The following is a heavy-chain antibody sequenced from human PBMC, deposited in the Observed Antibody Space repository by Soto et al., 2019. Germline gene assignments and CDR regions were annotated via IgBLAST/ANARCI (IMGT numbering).Heavy chain of an antibody. CDR1: GGSISSSSYY. V-gene: IGHV4-39*07. CDR3: AREGRMHSGRDYVWGSYRDAFDI. D-gene: IGHD3-16*02. CDR2: IYYSGST. J-gene: IGHJ3*02. Sequence: SETLSLTCTVSGGSISSSSYYWGWIRQPPGKGLEWIGSIYYSGSTYYNPSLKSRVTISVDTSKNQFSLKLSSVTAADTAVYYCAREGRMHSGRDYVWGSYRDAFDIWGQGTMVTVSS.